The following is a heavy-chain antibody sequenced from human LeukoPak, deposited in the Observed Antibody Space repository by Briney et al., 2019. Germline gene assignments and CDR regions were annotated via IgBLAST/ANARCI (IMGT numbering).Heavy chain of an antibody. CDR1: GGTFSSYA. D-gene: IGHD3-9*01. J-gene: IGHJ3*02. CDR3: ARERARGGSFDWGYRGFDI. Sequence: ASVKVSCKASGGTFSSYAISWVRQAPGQGLEWMGGIIPIFGTANYAQKFQGRVTITTDESTSTAYMELSGLRSEDTAVYYCARERARGGSFDWGYRGFDIWGQGTMVTVSS. CDR2: IIPIFGTA. V-gene: IGHV1-69*05.